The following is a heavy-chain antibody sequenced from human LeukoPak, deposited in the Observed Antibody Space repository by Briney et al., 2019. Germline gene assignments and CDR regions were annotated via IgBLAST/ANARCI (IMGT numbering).Heavy chain of an antibody. V-gene: IGHV3-21*01. CDR3: ARDRPDTPMVYFDY. J-gene: IGHJ4*02. CDR2: ISSSNNYI. Sequence: GGSLRLSCAASGFPFTSHSMHWVRQAPGKGLEWVASISSSNNYIHYADSVKGRFTISRDNAKNSLYLLMNSLRAEDTAVYYCARDRPDTPMVYFDYWGQGTLVTVSS. CDR1: GFPFTSHS. D-gene: IGHD5-18*01.